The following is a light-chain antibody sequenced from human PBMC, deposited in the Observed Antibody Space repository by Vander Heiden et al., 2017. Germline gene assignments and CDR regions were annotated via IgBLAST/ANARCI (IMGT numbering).Light chain of an antibody. CDR3: SSYTTSGTFPYV. V-gene: IGLV2-14*01. J-gene: IGLJ1*01. CDR2: DVD. CDR1: SSDIGGYSY. Sequence: SALTQPAPASGSPGLSITISCTGTSSDIGGYSYVSWYQRHPGKAPKLIIYDVDSRPSGVSNRFSGSKSGKTASLTISGLQAEDEAEYYCSSYTTSGTFPYVFGAGTQVTVL.